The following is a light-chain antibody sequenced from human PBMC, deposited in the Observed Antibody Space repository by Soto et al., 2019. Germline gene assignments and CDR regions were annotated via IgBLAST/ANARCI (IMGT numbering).Light chain of an antibody. CDR1: QNVDKF. Sequence: IDLTQSPATLSLSPCETATLSCRASQNVDKFLAWYQQRPGQAPRLLIFDASNRAPGVPVRFSGSGSGTVFTLTIGSLEPEDSAVYFCQQRKNWPPITFGQGTRLEIK. J-gene: IGKJ5*01. CDR2: DAS. CDR3: QQRKNWPPIT. V-gene: IGKV3-11*01.